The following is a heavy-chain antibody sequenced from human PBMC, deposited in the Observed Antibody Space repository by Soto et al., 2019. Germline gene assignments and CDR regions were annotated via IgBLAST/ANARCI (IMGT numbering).Heavy chain of an antibody. V-gene: IGHV3-23*01. CDR3: AKDPPSVVPAATNWFDP. CDR2: ISDSGGST. J-gene: IGHJ5*02. Sequence: GGSLRLSCAASGFTFSSYAMSWVRQAPGKGLEWVSVISDSGGSTYYADSVKGRFTISRDNSKSTLYLQMNSLRAEDTAVYYCAKDPPSVVPAATNWFDPWGQGTLVTGSS. CDR1: GFTFSSYA. D-gene: IGHD2-2*01.